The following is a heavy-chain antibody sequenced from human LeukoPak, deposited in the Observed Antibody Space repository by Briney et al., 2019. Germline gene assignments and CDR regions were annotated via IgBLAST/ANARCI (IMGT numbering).Heavy chain of an antibody. CDR2: ISSSTTYI. CDR1: GFTFSSYS. D-gene: IGHD4-17*01. V-gene: IGHV3-21*01. Sequence: GGSLRLSCAASGFTFSSYSMNWVRQAPGKGLEWVSSISSSTTYISYADSVKGRFTISRDNAKNSLYLQMNSLRAEDTAVYYCAPGGDYTFFDYWGQGTLVTVSS. CDR3: APGGDYTFFDY. J-gene: IGHJ4*02.